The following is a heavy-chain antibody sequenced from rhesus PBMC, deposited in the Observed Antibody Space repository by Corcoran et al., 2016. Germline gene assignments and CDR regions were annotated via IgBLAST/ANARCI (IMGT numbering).Heavy chain of an antibody. CDR1: GFTFSSSG. J-gene: IGHJ1*01. Sequence: EVQLVETGGGLVQPGGSLRLSCAASGFTFSSSGMSWVRQAPGKGLEWVSGISYTGGSTYYADSVKGRFTISRDNSKNTLSLQMNSLRAEDTAVYYCAKRYSSGWYFGYFEFWGQGALVTVSS. D-gene: IGHD6-31*01. CDR3: AKRYSSGWYFGYFEF. V-gene: IGHV3S5*01. CDR2: ISYTGGST.